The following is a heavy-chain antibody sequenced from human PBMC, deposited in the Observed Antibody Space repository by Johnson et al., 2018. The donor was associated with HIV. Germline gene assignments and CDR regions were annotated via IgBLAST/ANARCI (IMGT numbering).Heavy chain of an antibody. D-gene: IGHD6-25*01. Sequence: VQLVESGGGLVQPGRSLRLSCAASGFTFDDYAMHWVRQAPGKGLEWVSGISWNSGSIGYADSVKGRFTISRDNAKNSVYLQMNGLRAEDPALYYCARDEMQRRYALTAFDIWGQGTMVTVSS. CDR2: ISWNSGSI. J-gene: IGHJ3*02. V-gene: IGHV3-9*01. CDR1: GFTFDDYA. CDR3: ARDEMQRRYALTAFDI.